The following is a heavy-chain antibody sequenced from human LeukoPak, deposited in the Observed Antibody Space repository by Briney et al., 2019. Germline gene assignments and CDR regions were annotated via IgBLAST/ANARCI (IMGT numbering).Heavy chain of an antibody. J-gene: IGHJ3*02. CDR1: GFTFSSYS. D-gene: IGHD2-15*01. Sequence: PGGSLRLSCAASGFTFSSYSMNWVRQSPGKGLEGVSSISSSSYIYYADSVKGRFTIPRDNAKNSLYLQMNSLRAEDTAVYYCARQYCSGGSCYVDAFDIWGQGTMVTVSS. V-gene: IGHV3-21*01. CDR2: ISSSSYI. CDR3: ARQYCSGGSCYVDAFDI.